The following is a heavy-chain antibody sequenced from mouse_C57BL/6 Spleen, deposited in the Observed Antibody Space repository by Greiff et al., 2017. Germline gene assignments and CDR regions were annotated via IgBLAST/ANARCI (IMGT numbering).Heavy chain of an antibody. CDR3: TRDPLYGSYVYFDV. CDR2: ISSGGDSI. V-gene: IGHV5-9-1*02. D-gene: IGHD2-1*01. Sequence: EVQRVESGEGLVKPGGSLKLSCAASGFTFCSYAMSWVRQTPEKRLEWVAYISSGGDSIYYADTVKGRFTISRDNARNTLYLQLSSLKSEDTAMYYCTRDPLYGSYVYFDVWGTGTTVTVSS. CDR1: GFTFCSYA. J-gene: IGHJ1*03.